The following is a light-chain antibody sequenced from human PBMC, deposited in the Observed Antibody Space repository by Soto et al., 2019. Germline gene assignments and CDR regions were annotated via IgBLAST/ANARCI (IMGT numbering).Light chain of an antibody. CDR2: EVS. V-gene: IGLV2-14*01. CDR1: SSDVGGHNY. J-gene: IGLJ3*02. Sequence: QSALTQPVSVSGSPGQSITISCTGTSSDVGGHNYVSWFQQHPGKAPKVMIYEVSNRPSGVSNRFSGSKSGNTASLTISGLQAEDEADYYCSAYTARSTLVFGGGTKVTVL. CDR3: SAYTARSTLV.